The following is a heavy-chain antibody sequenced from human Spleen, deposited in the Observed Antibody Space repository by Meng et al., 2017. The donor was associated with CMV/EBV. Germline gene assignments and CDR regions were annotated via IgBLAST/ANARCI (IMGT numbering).Heavy chain of an antibody. J-gene: IGHJ3*01. V-gene: IGHV3-66*02. CDR2: IYSGGST. CDR1: GFTVSSNY. CDR3: ARDAAENAFDV. D-gene: IGHD2-15*01. Sequence: GGSLRLSCAASGFTVSSNYMSWVRQAPGKGLEWVSVIYSGGSTYYADSVKGRFTISRDNSKNTLYLQMNSLRAEDTAVYYCARDAAENAFDVWGQGTVVTVSS.